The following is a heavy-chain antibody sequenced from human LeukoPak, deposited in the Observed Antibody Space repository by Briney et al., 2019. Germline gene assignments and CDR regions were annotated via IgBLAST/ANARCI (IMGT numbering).Heavy chain of an antibody. CDR1: GYTFTSYY. Sequence: GASVKVSSKASGYTFTSYYMHWVRQAPGQGLEWMGIINPSGGSTSYAQKFQGRVTMTRDTSTSTVYMELSSLRSEDTAVYYCARDQDYYGSGSYYPTNWFDPWGQGTLVTVSS. CDR2: INPSGGST. D-gene: IGHD3-10*01. J-gene: IGHJ5*02. CDR3: ARDQDYYGSGSYYPTNWFDP. V-gene: IGHV1-46*01.